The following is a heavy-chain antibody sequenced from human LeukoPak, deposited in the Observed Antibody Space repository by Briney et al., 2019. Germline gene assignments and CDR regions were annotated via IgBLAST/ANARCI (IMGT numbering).Heavy chain of an antibody. CDR3: ARLNPGYCSSTSCSAPYYYYGMDV. CDR1: GYSFTSYW. Sequence: GESLKISCKGSGYSFTSYWIGWVRQMPGKGLEWMGIIYPGDSDTRYSPSFQGQVTISADKSISTAYLQWSSLKASDTAMYHCARLNPGYCSSTSCSAPYYYYGMDVWGQGTTVTVSS. D-gene: IGHD2-2*01. J-gene: IGHJ6*02. CDR2: IYPGDSDT. V-gene: IGHV5-51*01.